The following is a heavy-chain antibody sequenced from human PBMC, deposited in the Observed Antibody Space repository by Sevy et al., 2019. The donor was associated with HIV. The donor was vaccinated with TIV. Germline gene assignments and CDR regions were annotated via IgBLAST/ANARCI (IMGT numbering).Heavy chain of an antibody. D-gene: IGHD3-22*01. CDR1: GYTLSELS. V-gene: IGHV1-24*01. CDR3: ATTREYYEDSSGYLDF. CDR2: FDPEDGET. Sequence: ASAKVSCKVSGYTLSELSIHWVRQAPGKGLEWMGRFDPEDGETIYAQKFQGRVTLTEDTSTDTAYMELRSLKTEDTAVYYCATTREYYEDSSGYLDFWGQGTLVTVSS. J-gene: IGHJ4*02.